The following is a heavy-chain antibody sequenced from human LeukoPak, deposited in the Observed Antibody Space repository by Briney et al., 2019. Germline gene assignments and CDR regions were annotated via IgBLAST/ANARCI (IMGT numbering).Heavy chain of an antibody. Sequence: GGALRLSCAASGFTLSSYSMSWGRPAPGEGVGWVSAICGSGGSTYYADSVKGRFTISRDNSKNTLYLQMNSLRAEDTAVYYCAKVRSVGDYAYDAFDIWGQGTMVTVSS. D-gene: IGHD4-17*01. J-gene: IGHJ3*02. CDR2: ICGSGGST. CDR3: AKVRSVGDYAYDAFDI. CDR1: GFTLSSYS. V-gene: IGHV3-23*01.